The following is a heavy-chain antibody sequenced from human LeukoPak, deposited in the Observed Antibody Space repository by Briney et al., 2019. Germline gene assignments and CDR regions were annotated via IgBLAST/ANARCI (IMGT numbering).Heavy chain of an antibody. CDR2: INWNGGST. CDR3: ARDSNPYYYVSGSDY. D-gene: IGHD3-10*01. V-gene: IGHV3-20*04. J-gene: IGHJ4*02. Sequence: GGSLRLSCATPGFTFDDYGMSWVRQVPGKGLEWVSGINWNGGSTGYADSVKGRFTISRDNAKNSLYLQMNSLRAEDTALYYCARDSNPYYYVSGSDYWGQGTLVIVSS. CDR1: GFTFDDYG.